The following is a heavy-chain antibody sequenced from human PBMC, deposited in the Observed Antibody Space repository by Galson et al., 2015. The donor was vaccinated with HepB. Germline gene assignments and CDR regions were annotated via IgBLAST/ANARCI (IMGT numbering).Heavy chain of an antibody. CDR2: IDPSDSYT. D-gene: IGHD2-2*01. J-gene: IGHJ5*02. V-gene: IGHV5-10-1*01. CDR1: GYSFTSYW. CDR3: ARSPLYCSSTSCYAAWFDP. Sequence: QSGAEVKKPGESLRISCKGSGYSFTSYWISWVCQMPGKGLEWMGRIDPSDSYTNYSPSFQGHVTISADKSISTAYLQWSSLKASDTAMYYCARSPLYCSSTSCYAAWFDPWGQGTLVTVSS.